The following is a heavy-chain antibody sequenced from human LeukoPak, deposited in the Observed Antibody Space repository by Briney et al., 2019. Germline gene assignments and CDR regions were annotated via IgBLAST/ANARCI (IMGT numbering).Heavy chain of an antibody. CDR2: VSNSGTNT. D-gene: IGHD4-17*01. CDR3: AKEMTALTTIDY. CDR1: GFTFSTYA. Sequence: GGSLRLSCAASGFTFSTYAMSWVRQAPGKGLEWVSAVSNSGTNTYYANVVKGRFTISRDNSKNMLYLQMSGLRAEDTAVYYCAKEMTALTTIDYWGQGTLVTVSS. V-gene: IGHV3-23*01. J-gene: IGHJ4*02.